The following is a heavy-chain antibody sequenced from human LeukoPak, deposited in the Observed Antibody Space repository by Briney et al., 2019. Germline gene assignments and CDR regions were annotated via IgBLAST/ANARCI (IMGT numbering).Heavy chain of an antibody. CDR2: IGQSGSQK. J-gene: IGHJ4*02. D-gene: IGHD2-2*02. V-gene: IGHV3-7*01. CDR3: ARACTTSCYIAQHADY. CDR1: GCTFSDYY. Sequence: PGGSLRLSCTASGCTFSDYYMNWVRQAPGKGLEWVANIGQSGSQKYYVDSVKGRFTISRDNAENSLYLQMNSLRPEDTALYYCARACTTSCYIAQHADYWGQGTLVTVSS.